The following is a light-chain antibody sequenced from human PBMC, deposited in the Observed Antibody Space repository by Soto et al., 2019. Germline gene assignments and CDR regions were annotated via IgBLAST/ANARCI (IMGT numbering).Light chain of an antibody. J-gene: IGKJ2*01. CDR1: QSVSSN. CDR3: QQYNTGPQVT. Sequence: EIVMTQSPATLSVSPGERATLSCRASQSVSSNLAWYQQKPGQAPRLLIYGASTRATGIPARFSGSGSGTEFTLTIRSLQSEDFAVYYCQQYNTGPQVTFGQGTKLEIK. CDR2: GAS. V-gene: IGKV3-15*01.